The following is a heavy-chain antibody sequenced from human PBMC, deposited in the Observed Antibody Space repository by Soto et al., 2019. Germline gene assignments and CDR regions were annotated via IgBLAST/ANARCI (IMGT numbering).Heavy chain of an antibody. CDR3: ALKRIAAAGSWYFDL. Sequence: QVQLVQSGAEVKKPGSSVKVSCKASGGTFSSYAISWVRHAPGQGLEWMGGIIPIFGTANYAQKFQGRVTITADESTSTDYMELSSLRSEDTAVYYCALKRIAAAGSWYFDLWGRGTLVTVSS. CDR1: GGTFSSYA. D-gene: IGHD6-13*01. V-gene: IGHV1-69*12. CDR2: IIPIFGTA. J-gene: IGHJ2*01.